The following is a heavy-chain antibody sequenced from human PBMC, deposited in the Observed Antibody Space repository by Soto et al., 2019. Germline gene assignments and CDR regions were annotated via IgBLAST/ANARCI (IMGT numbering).Heavy chain of an antibody. Sequence: QVHLVQSGAAVKKPGASVKVSCKGSGYGFTTYGITWVRQAPGQGLEWMAWISANNGNTNYAQKLQRRVTVTRDTYTRTASMELRSLRSDDTAVYYCARGRDGDYWGQGAGVTVSS. CDR1: GYGFTTYG. CDR2: ISANNGNT. D-gene: IGHD6-6*01. CDR3: ARGRDGDY. V-gene: IGHV1-18*01. J-gene: IGHJ4*02.